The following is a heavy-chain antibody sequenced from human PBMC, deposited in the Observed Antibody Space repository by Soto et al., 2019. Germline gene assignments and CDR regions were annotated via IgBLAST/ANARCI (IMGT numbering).Heavy chain of an antibody. CDR2: INSDGSST. CDR3: ARVETCSSTSCYSVFDY. Sequence: GGSLRLSCAASGFTFSSYWMHWVRQAPGKGLVWVSRINSDGSSTTYADSVKGRFTISRDNAENTLYLQMNSLRAEDTAVYYCARVETCSSTSCYSVFDYWGQGTLVTVSS. J-gene: IGHJ4*02. D-gene: IGHD2-2*01. V-gene: IGHV3-74*03. CDR1: GFTFSSYW.